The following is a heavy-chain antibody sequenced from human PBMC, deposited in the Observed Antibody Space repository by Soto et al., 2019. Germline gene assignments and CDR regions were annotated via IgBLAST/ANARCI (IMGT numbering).Heavy chain of an antibody. CDR3: ARRDGDGFDI. J-gene: IGHJ3*02. CDR1: GGSISSYY. CDR2: IYYSGST. Sequence: QVQLQESGPGLVKPSETLSLTCTVSGGSISSYYWSWIRQPPGKGLEWIGYIYYSGSTNYNPSLKSRVTIAVDTSKNQFSLKLSSVTAADTAVYYCARRDGDGFDIWGQGTMVTVSS. V-gene: IGHV4-59*08.